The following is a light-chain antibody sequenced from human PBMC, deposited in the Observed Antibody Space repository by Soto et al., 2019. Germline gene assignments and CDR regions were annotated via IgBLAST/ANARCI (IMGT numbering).Light chain of an antibody. CDR2: DAS. CDR3: QYYAGVWT. V-gene: IGKV1-5*01. J-gene: IGKJ1*01. Sequence: DIQMTQSPSTLSASVGDRVTITCRASQSISSWLAWYQQKPGKAPKVLIYDASSLESGVPSRFSGSGSGTDFILTISSLQPDDFATYYCQYYAGVWTFGQGTKVEIK. CDR1: QSISSW.